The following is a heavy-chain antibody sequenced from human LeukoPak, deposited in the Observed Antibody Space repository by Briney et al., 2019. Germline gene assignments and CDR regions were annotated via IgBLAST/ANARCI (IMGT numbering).Heavy chain of an antibody. CDR1: GFTFSSYG. V-gene: IGHV3-30*18. CDR3: AKDRHYSGSYGDY. Sequence: GGSLRLSCAASGFTFSSYGMHWVRQAPGKGLEWVAVISYDGSNKYYADSVKGRFTISRDNSKNTLYLQMNSLRAEDTAVYYCAKDRHYSGSYGDYWGQGTLVTVSS. J-gene: IGHJ4*02. D-gene: IGHD1-26*01. CDR2: ISYDGSNK.